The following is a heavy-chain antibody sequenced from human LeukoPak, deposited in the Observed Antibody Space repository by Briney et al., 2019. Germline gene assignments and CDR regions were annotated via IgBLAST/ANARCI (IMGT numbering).Heavy chain of an antibody. CDR3: ARGFYGSGTDGGY. Sequence: GGSLRLSCAASGFTFSSYSMNWVRQAPGKGLEWVSSISSSSSYIYYADSVKGRLTISRDNAKNSLYLQMNSLRAEDTAVYYCARGFYGSGTDGGYWGQGTLVTVSS. V-gene: IGHV3-21*01. CDR2: ISSSSSYI. D-gene: IGHD3-10*01. CDR1: GFTFSSYS. J-gene: IGHJ4*02.